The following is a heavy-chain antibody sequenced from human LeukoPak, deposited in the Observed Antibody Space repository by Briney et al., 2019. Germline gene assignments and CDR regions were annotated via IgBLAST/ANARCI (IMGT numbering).Heavy chain of an antibody. CDR2: IYYSGST. V-gene: IGHV4-39*01. CDR1: GGSISSSSYY. J-gene: IGHJ6*03. Sequence: SETLSLTCTVSGGSISSSSYYWGWIRQPPGKGLEWIGSIYYSGSTYYNPSLKSRVTISVDTSKNQFSLKLSCVTAADTAVYYCARPMVRGYNYYYMDVWGKGTTVTVSS. D-gene: IGHD3-10*01. CDR3: ARPMVRGYNYYYMDV.